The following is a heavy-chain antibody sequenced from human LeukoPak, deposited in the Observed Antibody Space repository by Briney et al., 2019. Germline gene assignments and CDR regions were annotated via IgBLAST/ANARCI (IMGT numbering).Heavy chain of an antibody. Sequence: ASVKVSCKASGYTFSTYPMNWVRQAPGQGLEWMGIINPSGGSTSYAQKFQGRVTMTRDTSTSTVYMELSSLRSEDTAVYYCARGMLLTYYDFWSGYYTGDVFDYWGQGTLVTVSS. CDR2: INPSGGST. D-gene: IGHD3-3*01. J-gene: IGHJ4*02. CDR3: ARGMLLTYYDFWSGYYTGDVFDY. V-gene: IGHV1-46*01. CDR1: GYTFSTYP.